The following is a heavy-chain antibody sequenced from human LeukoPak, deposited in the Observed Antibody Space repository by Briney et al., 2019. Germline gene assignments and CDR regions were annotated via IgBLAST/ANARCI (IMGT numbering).Heavy chain of an antibody. Sequence: PGGSLRLSCAASGLTFSSYWMRWFGRPQGKGWDGVANIKRDGSEKYYVDSVKGRFTISRDNARNSLNLQMNSLRVEDTAVYYCARDRDWNSGFDYWGQGTLVTVSS. D-gene: IGHD1-7*01. CDR3: ARDRDWNSGFDY. J-gene: IGHJ4*02. CDR1: GLTFSSYW. CDR2: IKRDGSEK. V-gene: IGHV3-7*01.